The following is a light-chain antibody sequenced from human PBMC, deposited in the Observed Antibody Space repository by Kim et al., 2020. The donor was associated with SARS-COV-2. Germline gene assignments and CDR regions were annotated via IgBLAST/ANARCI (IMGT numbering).Light chain of an antibody. V-gene: IGLV3-19*01. Sequence: ALGQTVKITCQGDILRIYYPSWLQQKPGQAPILVLYGNNYRPSGIPDRFSASSSGTTASLILTGAQAEDEADYYCNSRSRSGTEIVFGGGTQLTVL. CDR3: NSRSRSGTEIV. J-gene: IGLJ2*01. CDR1: ILRIYY. CDR2: GNN.